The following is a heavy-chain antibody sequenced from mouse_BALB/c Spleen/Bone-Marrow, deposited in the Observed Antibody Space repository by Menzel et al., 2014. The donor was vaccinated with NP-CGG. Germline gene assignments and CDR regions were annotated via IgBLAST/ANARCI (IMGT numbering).Heavy chain of an antibody. J-gene: IGHJ4*01. CDR3: TRREYGNYGYAMDY. CDR1: VYTFTDYN. D-gene: IGHD2-10*02. V-gene: IGHV1S29*02. CDR2: IYPYNGGT. Sequence: EVQLQQSGPELVKPGASVKISCKASVYTFTDYNMHWVKQSHGKSLEWIGYIYPYNGGTGYNQKFKSKATLAVDNSSSTAYMGLRSLTSEDSAVYYCTRREYGNYGYAMDYWGQGTSVTVSS.